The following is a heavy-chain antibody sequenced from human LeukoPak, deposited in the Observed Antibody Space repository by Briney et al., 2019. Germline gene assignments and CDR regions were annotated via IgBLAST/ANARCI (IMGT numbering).Heavy chain of an antibody. CDR3: ARAEQYSSSWYDAEYFQH. D-gene: IGHD6-13*01. CDR2: IYTSGST. CDR1: GGSISSYY. Sequence: SETLSLTCTVSGGSISSYYWSWIRQPPGKGLEWIGRIYTSGSTNYNPSLKSRVTISVDTSKNQFSLKLSSVTAADTAVYYCARAEQYSSSWYDAEYFQHWGQGTLVTVSS. V-gene: IGHV4-4*08. J-gene: IGHJ1*01.